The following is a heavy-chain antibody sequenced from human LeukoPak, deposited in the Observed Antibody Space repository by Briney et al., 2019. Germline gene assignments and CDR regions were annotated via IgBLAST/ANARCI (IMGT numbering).Heavy chain of an antibody. D-gene: IGHD2-15*01. CDR1: GFTFSSYG. CDR3: GKDRTPFCGGGSCFFDY. J-gene: IGHJ4*02. Sequence: GESLRLSCAASGFTFSSYGMHWVRQAPGKGLEWVAFIRYDGSNKYYADSVKGRFTISRDNSKNTLYLQMNSLRAEYTAVYYCGKDRTPFCGGGSCFFDYWGKETLVTVPS. CDR2: IRYDGSNK. V-gene: IGHV3-30*02.